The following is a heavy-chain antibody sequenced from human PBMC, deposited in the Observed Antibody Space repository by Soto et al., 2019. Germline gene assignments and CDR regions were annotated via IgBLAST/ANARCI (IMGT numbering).Heavy chain of an antibody. Sequence: EVQLLESGGGLVQPGGSLRLSCAASGFTFSNYAVTWVRQAPGKGLEWVSTIRGSGGSTYYADSVKGRFTISRDNSKNTLYMQMNSLRAEDTAVYYRAKDQGSSWYDMDSWGQGTLVTVSS. CDR3: AKDQGSSWYDMDS. CDR2: IRGSGGST. CDR1: GFTFSNYA. D-gene: IGHD6-13*01. J-gene: IGHJ4*02. V-gene: IGHV3-23*01.